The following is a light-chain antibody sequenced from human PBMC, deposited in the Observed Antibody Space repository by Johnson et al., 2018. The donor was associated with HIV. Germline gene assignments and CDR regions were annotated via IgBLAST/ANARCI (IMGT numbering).Light chain of an antibody. CDR3: GTWDSSLSAYV. CDR2: DNN. Sequence: QSVLTQPPSVSAAPGQKVTISCSGSSSNIGNNYVSWYQQLPGTAPKLLIYDNNKRPSGIPDRFSGSKSGTSATLGNTGLQTGDEADYYCGTWDSSLSAYVFGTGRKVTVL. J-gene: IGLJ1*01. V-gene: IGLV1-51*01. CDR1: SSNIGNNY.